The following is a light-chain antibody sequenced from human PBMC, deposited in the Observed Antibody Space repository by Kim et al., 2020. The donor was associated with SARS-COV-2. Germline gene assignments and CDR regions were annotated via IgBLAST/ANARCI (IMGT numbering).Light chain of an antibody. CDR1: RNDVGTYNF. CDR2: EVN. CDR3: CVYAGTTTVI. Sequence: GQSITISCTGTRNDVGTYNFVSWYQQYPGKAPKLIIYEVNRRPSGVSDRFSGSKSGSTASLEISGLRAEDEGDFYCCVYAGTTTVIFGGGTKVTVL. J-gene: IGLJ2*01. V-gene: IGLV2-23*02.